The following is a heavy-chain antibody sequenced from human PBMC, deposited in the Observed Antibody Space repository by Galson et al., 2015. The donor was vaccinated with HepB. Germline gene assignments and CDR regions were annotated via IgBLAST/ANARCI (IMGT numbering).Heavy chain of an antibody. V-gene: IGHV3-30*02. J-gene: IGHJ4*02. D-gene: IGHD6-19*01. Sequence: SLRLSCAASGFIFSNHAMHWVRQAPGKGLEWVAYIRKDGSKTDYADSVKGRFTISRDNSKNMVFLQMNRLRPEDTALYYCIKDLRVAGSFDFWGQGTLVTVSS. CDR1: GFIFSNHA. CDR3: IKDLRVAGSFDF. CDR2: IRKDGSKT.